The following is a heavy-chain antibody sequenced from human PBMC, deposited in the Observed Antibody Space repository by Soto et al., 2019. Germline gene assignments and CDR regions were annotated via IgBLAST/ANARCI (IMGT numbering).Heavy chain of an antibody. CDR1: GYTFTGHY. D-gene: IGHD6-13*01. CDR3: GSRRTAQIFVFF. J-gene: IGHJ4*02. CDR2: IGPESGAT. Sequence: ASVKVSCKASGYTFTGHYIHWVRQAPEQGPEWMGEIGPESGATRYAQKFQGRVTMTRDTSINTVYMELKNLSPDDTAVYYCGSRRTAQIFVFFWGQGTPVTVSS. V-gene: IGHV1-2*02.